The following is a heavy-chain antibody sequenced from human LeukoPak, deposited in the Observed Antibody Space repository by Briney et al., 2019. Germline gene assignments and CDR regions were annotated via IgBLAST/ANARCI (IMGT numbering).Heavy chain of an antibody. J-gene: IGHJ5*02. Sequence: PSETLSLTCAVSGGSISSSHWWSWVRQPPGKGLEWIGEIYHSGSTNYNPSLKSRVTILVEKSKNQFSLKLSSVTAADTAVYYCARRLRWYNWFDPWGQGTLVTVSS. D-gene: IGHD4-23*01. CDR3: ARRLRWYNWFDP. V-gene: IGHV4-4*02. CDR2: IYHSGST. CDR1: GGSISSSHW.